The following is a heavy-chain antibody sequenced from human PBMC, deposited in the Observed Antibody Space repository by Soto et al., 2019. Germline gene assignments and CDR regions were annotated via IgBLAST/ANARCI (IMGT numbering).Heavy chain of an antibody. Sequence: SETLSLTCTVSGGSISNYYWSWIRQPAGKGLEWIGRIYASGSTNYNPSLNSRVTMSVDTSKNQFSLKLSSVTAADTAVYYCARDRAVTGNDNWFDPWGQGTLVTVS. CDR2: IYASGST. J-gene: IGHJ5*02. V-gene: IGHV4-4*07. CDR1: GGSISNYY. CDR3: ARDRAVTGNDNWFDP. D-gene: IGHD1-20*01.